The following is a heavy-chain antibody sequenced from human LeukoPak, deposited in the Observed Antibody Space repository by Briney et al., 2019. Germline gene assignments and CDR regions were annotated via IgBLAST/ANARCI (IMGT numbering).Heavy chain of an antibody. CDR1: GGTFSSYA. CDR2: IIPIFGTA. Sequence: ASVKGSCKASGGTFSSYAISWVRQAPGHGLEWMGGIIPIFGTANYAQKFQGRVTITTDESTSTAYMELSSLRSEDTAVYYCARSGVPARPYYYYMDVWGKGTTVTVSS. CDR3: ARSGVPARPYYYYMDV. J-gene: IGHJ6*03. V-gene: IGHV1-69*05. D-gene: IGHD2-2*01.